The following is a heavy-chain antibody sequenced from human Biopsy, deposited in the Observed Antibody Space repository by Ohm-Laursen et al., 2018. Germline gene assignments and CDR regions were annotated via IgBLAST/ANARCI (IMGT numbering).Heavy chain of an antibody. CDR3: ARDTRWSPYSMDV. Sequence: SLRLSCAASGFSFSDYHMRRIRQAPGRGLEWVSYISGGGTIYYGDSMKGRVTISRDNVKNSLYLQMHSLRAEDTAVYYCARDTRWSPYSMDVWGQGTTVTVSS. J-gene: IGHJ6*02. V-gene: IGHV3-11*01. CDR1: GFSFSDYH. D-gene: IGHD4-23*01. CDR2: ISGGGTI.